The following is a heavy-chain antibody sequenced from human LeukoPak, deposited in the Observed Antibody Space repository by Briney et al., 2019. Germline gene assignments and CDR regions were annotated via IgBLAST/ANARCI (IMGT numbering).Heavy chain of an antibody. V-gene: IGHV3-23*01. CDR1: GFTFSSYA. D-gene: IGHD2-15*01. CDR2: ISGSGGST. J-gene: IGHJ4*02. CDR3: AKDVPRYCSGGSCSTIDY. Sequence: GGSLRLSCAASGFTFSSYAMSWVRQAPGKGLEWVSAISGSGGSTYYADSVKGRFTISRDNSKNTLYLQMNSLRAEDTAVYYCAKDVPRYCSGGSCSTIDYWGQGTLVTVSS.